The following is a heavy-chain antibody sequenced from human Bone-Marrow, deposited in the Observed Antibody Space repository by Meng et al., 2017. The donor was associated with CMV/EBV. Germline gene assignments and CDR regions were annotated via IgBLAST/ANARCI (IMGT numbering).Heavy chain of an antibody. CDR1: GFTFSSYE. V-gene: IGHV3-21*01. CDR2: ISSSSSYI. J-gene: IGHJ6*02. Sequence: GGSLRLSCAASGFTFSSYEMNWVRQAPGKGLEWVSSISSSSSYIYYADSVKGRFTISRDNAKNSLYLQMNSLRAEDTAVYYCARDLVVVPAAIRGEGPPYYYYGMDVWGQGTTVTVSS. CDR3: ARDLVVVPAAIRGEGPPYYYYGMDV. D-gene: IGHD2-2*02.